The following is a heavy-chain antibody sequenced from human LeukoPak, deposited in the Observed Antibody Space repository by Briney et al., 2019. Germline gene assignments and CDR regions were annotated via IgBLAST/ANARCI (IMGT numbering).Heavy chain of an antibody. Sequence: PSETLSLTCAIYGGSFSGYYWSWIRQPPGKGLEWIGEINHRGSTNYNPSLKSRVTISVDTSRNSFSLELSSVTAADTAVYYCAREKTAHGYFDYWGQGTLVTVSS. J-gene: IGHJ4*02. CDR1: GGSFSGYY. CDR2: INHRGST. CDR3: AREKTAHGYFDY. V-gene: IGHV4-34*01.